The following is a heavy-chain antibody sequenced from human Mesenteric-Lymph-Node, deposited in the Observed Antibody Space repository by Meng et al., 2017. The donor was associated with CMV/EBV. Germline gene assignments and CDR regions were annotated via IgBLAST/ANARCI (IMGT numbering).Heavy chain of an antibody. CDR3: ARDFYYYYGMDV. CDR1: GFTFNNYW. CDR2: IKEDGSEK. Sequence: GESLKISCAASGFTFNNYWMSWVRQAPGKGLEWVANIKEDGSEKYFLDSVKGRFTISRDNAKNSLYLQMNSLRAEDTAVYYCARDFYYYYGMDVWGQGTMVTVSS. V-gene: IGHV3-7*04. J-gene: IGHJ6*02.